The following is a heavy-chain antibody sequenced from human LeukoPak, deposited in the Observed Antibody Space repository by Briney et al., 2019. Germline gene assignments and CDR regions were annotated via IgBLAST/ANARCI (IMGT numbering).Heavy chain of an antibody. D-gene: IGHD3-22*01. Sequence: SGGSLRLSCAASGFTVSSNYMSWVRQAPGKGLEWVSVIYSGGGTYYADSVKGRFTISRDNSKNTLYLQMNSLRAEDTAVYYCARPSGDYYDSSGYYRYWGQGTLVTVSS. V-gene: IGHV3-66*04. CDR2: IYSGGGT. CDR1: GFTVSSNY. CDR3: ARPSGDYYDSSGYYRY. J-gene: IGHJ4*02.